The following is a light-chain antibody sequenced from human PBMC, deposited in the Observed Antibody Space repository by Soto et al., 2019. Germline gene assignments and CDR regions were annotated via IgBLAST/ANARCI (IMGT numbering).Light chain of an antibody. V-gene: IGKV3-11*01. CDR2: DAS. J-gene: IGKJ1*01. CDR1: QSVSSY. Sequence: EIVLTPSPATLSLSPVERATLSCRASQSVSSYLAWYQQKPGQAPRLLIYDASNRATGIPARFSGSGSGTDFTLTISSLEPEDFAVYYCQQRSNWPRTFGQGTKVDIK. CDR3: QQRSNWPRT.